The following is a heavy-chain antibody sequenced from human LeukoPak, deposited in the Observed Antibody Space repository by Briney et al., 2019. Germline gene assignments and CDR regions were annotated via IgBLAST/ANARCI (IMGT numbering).Heavy chain of an antibody. J-gene: IGHJ4*02. V-gene: IGHV4-34*01. CDR2: INHSGST. CDR1: GGSFSGYY. D-gene: IGHD3-16*02. Sequence: PSETLSLTCAVYGGSFSGYYWSWIRQPPGKGLEWIGEINHSGSTNYNPSLKSRVTISVDTSKNHFSLKLSSVTAADTAVYYCARGGRPNYVWGSYRYSYYFDYWGQGTLVTVSS. CDR3: ARGGRPNYVWGSYRYSYYFDY.